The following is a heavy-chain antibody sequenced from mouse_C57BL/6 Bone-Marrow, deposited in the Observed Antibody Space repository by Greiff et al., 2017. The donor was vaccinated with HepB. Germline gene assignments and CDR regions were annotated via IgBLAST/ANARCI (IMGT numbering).Heavy chain of an antibody. CDR3: ARDKDSSGYEYFDY. CDR1: GFTFSSYA. CDR2: ISDGGSYT. J-gene: IGHJ2*01. Sequence: EVHLVESGGGLVKPGGSLKLSCAASGFTFSSYAMSWVRQTPEKRLEWVATISDGGSYTYYPDNVKGRFTISRDNAKNNLYLQMSHLKSEDTAMYYCARDKDSSGYEYFDYWGQGTTLTVSS. D-gene: IGHD3-2*02. V-gene: IGHV5-4*01.